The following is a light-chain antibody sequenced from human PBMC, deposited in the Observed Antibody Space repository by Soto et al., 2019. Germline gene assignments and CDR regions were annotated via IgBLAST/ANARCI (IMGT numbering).Light chain of an antibody. J-gene: IGLJ1*01. CDR2: ENN. V-gene: IGLV1-40*01. Sequence: QSVLTQPPSVSEAPGQRVTISCTGSSSNIGAGYEAQRYQQVPGTAPKLLIYENNNRPSWVPDRFSGSKSVTSASLAITGLQAEDEAEYDCQSYDSSLSGYVFGTGTKVTVL. CDR1: SSNIGAGYE. CDR3: QSYDSSLSGYV.